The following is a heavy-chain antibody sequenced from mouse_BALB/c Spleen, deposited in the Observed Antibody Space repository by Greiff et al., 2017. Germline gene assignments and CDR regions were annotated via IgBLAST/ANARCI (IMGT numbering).Heavy chain of an antibody. V-gene: IGHV14-3*02. CDR1: GFNIKDTY. J-gene: IGHJ1*01. CDR2: IDPANGNT. Sequence: EVQLQQSGAELVKPGASVKLSCTASGFNIKDTYMHWVKQRPEQGLEWIGRIDPANGNTKYDPKFQGKATITADTSSNTAYLQLSSLTSEDTAVYYCARRGLYGSSHWYFDVWGAGTTVTVSS. D-gene: IGHD1-1*01. CDR3: ARRGLYGSSHWYFDV.